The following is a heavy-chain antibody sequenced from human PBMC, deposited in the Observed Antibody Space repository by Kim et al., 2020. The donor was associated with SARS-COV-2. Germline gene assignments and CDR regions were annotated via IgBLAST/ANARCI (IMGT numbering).Heavy chain of an antibody. CDR2: IGTAGDT. J-gene: IGHJ5*02. Sequence: GGSLRLSCAASGFTFSSYDMHWVRQATGKGLEWVSAIGTAGDTYYPGSVKGRFTISRENAKNSLYLQMNSMRAGDTAVYYCARGLKLAMGYSSSWYADWWFDPWGQGTLVTVSS. D-gene: IGHD6-13*01. CDR1: GFTFSSYD. CDR3: ARGLKLAMGYSSSWYADWWFDP. V-gene: IGHV3-13*04.